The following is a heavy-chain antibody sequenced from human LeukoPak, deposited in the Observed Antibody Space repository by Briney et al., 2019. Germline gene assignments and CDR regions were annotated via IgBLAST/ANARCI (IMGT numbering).Heavy chain of an antibody. V-gene: IGHV4-39*01. J-gene: IGHJ4*02. CDR3: AIRQTNYYDSSGKNDY. CDR1: GGSISSGSYY. CDR2: IHYSGST. Sequence: SQTLSLTCTVTGGSISSGSYYWGWIRQPPGKGLEWIGRIHYSGSTYYNPSLKRRVTISVDTSKNQFSLKLSFVPAADTAVYYCAIRQTNYYDSSGKNDYWGQGTLVTVSS. D-gene: IGHD3-22*01.